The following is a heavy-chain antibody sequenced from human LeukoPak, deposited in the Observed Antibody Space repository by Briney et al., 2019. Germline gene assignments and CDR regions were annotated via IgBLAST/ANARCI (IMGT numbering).Heavy chain of an antibody. V-gene: IGHV5-51*01. CDR2: IYPGDSDT. Sequence: GESLKISCKGSGYSFSSNWIGWVRQMPGKGLEWMGIIYPGDSDTRYSPSFQGQVTISADKSISTAYLQWSSLKASDTAMYYCARLETAANYYYYGMDVWGQGTTVTVSS. J-gene: IGHJ6*02. D-gene: IGHD6-13*01. CDR1: GYSFSSNW. CDR3: ARLETAANYYYYGMDV.